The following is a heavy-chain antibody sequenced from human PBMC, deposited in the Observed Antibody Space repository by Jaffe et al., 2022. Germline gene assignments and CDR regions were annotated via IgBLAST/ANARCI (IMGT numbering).Heavy chain of an antibody. D-gene: IGHD5-12*01. Sequence: QITLKESGPTLVKPTQTLTLTCTFSGFSLSTSGMAVGWIRQPPGKALEWLALIYWDDDKGYSPSLKSRLTITKDSSKKQVVLTMTNMDPVDTATYYCARRGYTEGYHGGWYFDYWGQGTLVTVSS. CDR1: GFSLSTSGMA. CDR2: IYWDDDK. CDR3: ARRGYTEGYHGGWYFDY. V-gene: IGHV2-5*02. J-gene: IGHJ4*02.